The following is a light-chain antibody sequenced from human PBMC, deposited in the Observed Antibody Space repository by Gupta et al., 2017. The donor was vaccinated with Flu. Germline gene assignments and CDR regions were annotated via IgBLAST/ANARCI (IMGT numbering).Light chain of an antibody. Sequence: QSALTQPASVSGSPGQSLTISCTGTSSDVGRYNYVSWYQHHPGKAPKLMIYEVNNRPSGISSRFSASKSGNTASLTISGLQAEDEADYYCSSYTSSSTWVFGGGTSLTVL. CDR2: EVN. V-gene: IGLV2-14*01. J-gene: IGLJ3*02. CDR1: SSDVGRYNY. CDR3: SSYTSSSTWV.